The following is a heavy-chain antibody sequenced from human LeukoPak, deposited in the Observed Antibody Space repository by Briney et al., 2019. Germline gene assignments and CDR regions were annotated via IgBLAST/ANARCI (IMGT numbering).Heavy chain of an antibody. Sequence: GASVKVSCKASGYTFTSYDINWVRQATGQGLEWMGWMNPNSGNTGYAQKFQGRVTITRNTSINTAYMELSSLRSEDTAVYYCARGITGTTSVNYWGQGTLVTVSS. CDR1: GYTFTSYD. V-gene: IGHV1-8*03. J-gene: IGHJ4*02. CDR3: ARGITGTTSVNY. CDR2: MNPNSGNT. D-gene: IGHD1-20*01.